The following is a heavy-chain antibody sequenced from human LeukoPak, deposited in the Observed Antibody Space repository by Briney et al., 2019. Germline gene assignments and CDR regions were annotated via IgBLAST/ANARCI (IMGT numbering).Heavy chain of an antibody. CDR2: ISGSGGST. Sequence: GSLRLSCAVSGFPFSNYAMSWVRQAPGKGLEWVSAISGSGGSTYYADSVKGRFTISRDNSKNTLYLQMNSLRAEDTAVYYCAKDRPSWALGYCSGGSCYSPDSVYWGQGTLVTVSS. CDR3: AKDRPSWALGYCSGGSCYSPDSVY. J-gene: IGHJ4*02. V-gene: IGHV3-23*01. CDR1: GFPFSNYA. D-gene: IGHD2-15*01.